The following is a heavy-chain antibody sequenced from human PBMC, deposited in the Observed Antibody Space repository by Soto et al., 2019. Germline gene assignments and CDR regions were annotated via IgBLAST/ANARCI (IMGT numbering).Heavy chain of an antibody. D-gene: IGHD2-2*01. J-gene: IGHJ5*02. CDR1: GGIFSSFS. V-gene: IGHV1-69*01. CDR2: IIPMTGTP. CDR3: ARGPILPGATSWLDP. Sequence: QVQLVQSGAEVKTPGSSVEVSCKASGGIFSSFSITWVRQVPGHGLEWMGGIIPMTGTPNYAEKFQGRLTLAADASTRTAYLVLTSLKSADTAVYYCARGPILPGATSWLDPWGQGTVVIVSS.